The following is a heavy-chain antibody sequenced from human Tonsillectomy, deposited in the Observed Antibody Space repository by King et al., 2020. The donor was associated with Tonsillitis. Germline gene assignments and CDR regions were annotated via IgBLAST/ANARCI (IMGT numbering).Heavy chain of an antibody. Sequence: QLVQSGAEVKKPGASMKVSCKASGYTFTGHYIHWVRQAPGQGLEWMGWINPNSGSTNYAQKFQGRFTRTRDTSISTAYIALSRLRSDDTTMYYCARGHSGREQDAFNIWGQGTMVTVSS. D-gene: IGHD1-26*01. CDR1: GYTFTGHY. J-gene: IGHJ3*02. CDR2: INPNSGST. V-gene: IGHV1-2*02. CDR3: ARGHSGREQDAFNI.